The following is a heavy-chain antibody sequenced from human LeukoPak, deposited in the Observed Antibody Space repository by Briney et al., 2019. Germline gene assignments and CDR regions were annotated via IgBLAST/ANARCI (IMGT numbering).Heavy chain of an antibody. J-gene: IGHJ4*02. V-gene: IGHV4-59*08. D-gene: IGHD1-26*01. CDR1: GGSISSYY. CDR3: ARQPHMLGAYYFDY. Sequence: SETLSLTCTVSGGSISSYYWSWIRQPPGKGLEWIGYFHYRGTTTYNPSLKSRVTLSVDTSKNQFSLKLGSVTAADTAVYYCARQPHMLGAYYFDYGGQGTLVTLSA. CDR2: FHYRGTT.